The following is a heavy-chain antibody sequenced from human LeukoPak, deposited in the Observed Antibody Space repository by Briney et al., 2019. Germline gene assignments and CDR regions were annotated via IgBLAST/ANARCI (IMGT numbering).Heavy chain of an antibody. CDR3: ARKNYFYYYMDV. CDR2: ISSSGSTI. D-gene: IGHD2/OR15-2a*01. CDR1: GFTFSDYY. V-gene: IGHV3-11*04. Sequence: GGSLRLSCAASGFTFSDYYMSWIRQAPGKGLEWVSYISSSGSTIYYADSVKGQFTISRDNAKNSLYLQMNSLRAEDTAVYYCARKNYFYYYMDVWGKGTTVTISS. J-gene: IGHJ6*03.